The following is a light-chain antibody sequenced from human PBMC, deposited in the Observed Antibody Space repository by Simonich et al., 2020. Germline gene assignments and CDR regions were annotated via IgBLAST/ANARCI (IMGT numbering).Light chain of an antibody. J-gene: IGLJ3*02. Sequence: QSALTQPASVSGSPGQSITISSTGNSSDVGCYNLVSWYQQHPGKAPKLMIYEGSKRPSVVSHRFSGSKSGNSASLTISGLQAEDEADYYCCSYAGSSTWVFGVGTKLTVL. CDR3: CSYAGSSTWV. V-gene: IGLV2-23*01. CDR2: EGS. CDR1: SSDVGCYNL.